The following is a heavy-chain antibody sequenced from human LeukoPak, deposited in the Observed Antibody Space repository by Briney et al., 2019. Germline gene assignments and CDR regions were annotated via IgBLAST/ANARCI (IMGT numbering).Heavy chain of an antibody. Sequence: SEALSLTCTVSGGSISSYYWSWLRQPPGKGLEWIGYIYYTGSTNYNPSLKSRVTISVDTSKNQFSLKLRFVTAADTAVYYCARDSGPRFDYWGQGTLVTVSS. CDR2: IYYTGST. CDR3: ARDSGPRFDY. V-gene: IGHV4-59*01. D-gene: IGHD6-19*01. CDR1: GGSISSYY. J-gene: IGHJ4*02.